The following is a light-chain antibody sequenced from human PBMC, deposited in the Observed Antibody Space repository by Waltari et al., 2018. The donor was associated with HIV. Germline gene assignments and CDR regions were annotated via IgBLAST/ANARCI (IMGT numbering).Light chain of an antibody. CDR3: QVWDSSTDHWV. V-gene: IGLV3-21*04. CDR1: NLGRTS. J-gene: IGLJ3*02. Sequence: SYVLTQPPSVSVAPGKTARLTCGGNNLGRTSVHWYQQKPGQAPVVVIYDDSDRPSGIPERFSGSNSGNTATLTISRVEAGDEADYYCQVWDSSTDHWVFGGGTKLTVL. CDR2: DDS.